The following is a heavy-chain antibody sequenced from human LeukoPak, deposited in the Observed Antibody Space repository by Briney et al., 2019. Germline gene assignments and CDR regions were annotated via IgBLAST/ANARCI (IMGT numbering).Heavy chain of an antibody. CDR1: GGSIGSGGYY. J-gene: IGHJ2*01. D-gene: IGHD2-21*01. CDR3: ARVFGLGPVDGDEYFDL. V-gene: IGHV4-31*03. Sequence: SQTLSLTCTVSGGSIGSGGYYWSWIRQHPGKGLEWIGYIYYSGSTYYNPSLKSRVTISVDTSKNQFSLKLSSVTAADTAVYYCARVFGLGPVDGDEYFDLWGRGTLVTVSS. CDR2: IYYSGST.